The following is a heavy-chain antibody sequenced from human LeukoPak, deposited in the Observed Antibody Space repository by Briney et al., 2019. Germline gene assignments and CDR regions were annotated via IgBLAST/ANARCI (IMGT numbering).Heavy chain of an antibody. CDR1: GGSYSGYY. D-gene: IGHD2-2*01. CDR3: ARGAGMSPAATAYYYYMDV. CDR2: INHSGST. J-gene: IGHJ6*03. Sequence: SETLSLTCAVYGGSYSGYYWSWIRQPPGKGLEWIGEINHSGSTNYNPSLKSRVTISVDTSKNQFSLKLSSVTAADTAVYYCARGAGMSPAATAYYYYMDVWGKGTTVTVSS. V-gene: IGHV4-34*01.